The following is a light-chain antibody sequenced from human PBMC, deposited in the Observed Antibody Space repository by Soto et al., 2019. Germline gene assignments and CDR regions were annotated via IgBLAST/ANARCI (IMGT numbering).Light chain of an antibody. Sequence: DIQMTQSPSTLSASVGDRVTITCRASQSISSWLAWYQQKPGKAPKLLIYDASSLESGVPSRFSGSGSGTEFTLTISSLQPEELATYYCQQFNRYSRTFGQGTKV. V-gene: IGKV1-5*01. J-gene: IGKJ1*01. CDR2: DAS. CDR3: QQFNRYSRT. CDR1: QSISSW.